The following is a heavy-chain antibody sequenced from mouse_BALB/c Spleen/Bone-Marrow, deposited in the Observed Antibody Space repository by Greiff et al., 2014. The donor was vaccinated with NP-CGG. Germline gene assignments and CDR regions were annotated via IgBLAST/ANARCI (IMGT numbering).Heavy chain of an antibody. CDR1: GYTFTSYW. Sequence: QVQLQQSGAELVKPGASVKLSCKASGYTFTSYWMHWVKQRPGQGLERIGEINPSNGRTNYNEKFKSKATLTVDKSSSTAYMQLSSLTSEDSAVYYCARWAVRRPGYFDVWGAGTTVTVSS. CDR2: INPSNGRT. CDR3: ARWAVRRPGYFDV. V-gene: IGHV1S81*02. J-gene: IGHJ1*01. D-gene: IGHD2-14*01.